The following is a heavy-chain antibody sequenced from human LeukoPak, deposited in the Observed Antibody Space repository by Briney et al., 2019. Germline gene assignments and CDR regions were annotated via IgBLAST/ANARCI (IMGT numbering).Heavy chain of an antibody. CDR3: ARDPSIAAASDAFDI. Sequence: PGGSLRLSCAASGFTVSSNYMSWVRQAPGKGLEWVSVIYSGGSTYYADSVKGRFTISRDNSKNTLYLQMNSLRAEDTAVYYCARDPSIAAASDAFDIRGQGTMVTVSS. CDR2: IYSGGST. V-gene: IGHV3-66*01. D-gene: IGHD6-13*01. J-gene: IGHJ3*02. CDR1: GFTVSSNY.